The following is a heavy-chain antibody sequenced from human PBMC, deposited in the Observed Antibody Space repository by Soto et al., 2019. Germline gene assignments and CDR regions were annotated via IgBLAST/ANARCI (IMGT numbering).Heavy chain of an antibody. CDR1: GYTFTGYG. CDR2: ISAYNGNT. CDR3: ARSDYDFWSGYYKDAFDI. J-gene: IGHJ3*02. Sequence: ASVKVSCQASGYTFTGYGISWVRQAPGQGLEWMGWISAYNGNTNYSQKLKGRVTMTTDTSKSTAYMELRSLRSDDTAVYYCARSDYDFWSGYYKDAFDIWGQGTMVTVSS. V-gene: IGHV1-18*04. D-gene: IGHD3-3*01.